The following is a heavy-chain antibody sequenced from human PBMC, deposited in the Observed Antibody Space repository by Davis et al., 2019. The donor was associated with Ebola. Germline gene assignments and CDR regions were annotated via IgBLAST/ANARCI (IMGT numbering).Heavy chain of an antibody. CDR3: ARAGFGEIYFDY. Sequence: GESLKISCPASGFPFSSYDMHWVPKATGKVLEWVSVFVTAGDTYYPGSVKGRFTISREKAKNSLYLQMNSLRGEDTAVYYCARAGFGEIYFDYWGQGTLVTVSS. CDR2: FVTAGDT. CDR1: GFPFSSYD. J-gene: IGHJ4*02. D-gene: IGHD3-10*01. V-gene: IGHV3-13*01.